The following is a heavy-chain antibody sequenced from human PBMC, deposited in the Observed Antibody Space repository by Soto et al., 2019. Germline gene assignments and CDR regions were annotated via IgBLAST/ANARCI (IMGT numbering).Heavy chain of an antibody. CDR2: IYYSGST. J-gene: IGHJ4*02. D-gene: IGHD5-12*01. CDR1: GGSISSGGYY. Sequence: PSETLSLTCTVSGGSISSGGYYWSWIRQHPGEGLEWIGYIYYSGSTYYNPSLKSRVAISVDTSKNQLSLKLSSVTAADTAIYYCARNRDGYNQYYFDYWGQGTLVTVXS. V-gene: IGHV4-31*03. CDR3: ARNRDGYNQYYFDY.